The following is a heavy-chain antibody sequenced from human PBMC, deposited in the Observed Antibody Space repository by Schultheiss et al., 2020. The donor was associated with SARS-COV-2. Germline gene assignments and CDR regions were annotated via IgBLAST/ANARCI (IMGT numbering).Heavy chain of an antibody. CDR1: GGSIISGGDF. J-gene: IGHJ2*01. CDR3: ARDSTTVTNEPPVGYFDL. CDR2: IYYSGST. Sequence: SETLSLTCNVSGGSIISGGDFWSWIRQHPGKGLEWIGYIYYSGSTYYNPSLKSRVTISVDTSKNQFSLKLSSVTAADTAVYYCARDSTTVTNEPPVGYFDLWGRGTLVTVSS. D-gene: IGHD4-17*01. V-gene: IGHV4-31*03.